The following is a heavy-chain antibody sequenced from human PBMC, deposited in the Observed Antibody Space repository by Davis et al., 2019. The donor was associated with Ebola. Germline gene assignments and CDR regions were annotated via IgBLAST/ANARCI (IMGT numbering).Heavy chain of an antibody. J-gene: IGHJ4*02. CDR1: GYTFTNSD. Sequence: AASVKVSCKASGYTFTNSDMNWVRQAPGQGLEWMGWISTTTGTPTYAQGFTGRFVFSLDTSVSTADLQISGLKAEDTAVYYCARAGELDYWSQGTLVTVSS. CDR2: ISTTTGTP. CDR3: ARAGELDY. V-gene: IGHV7-4-1*02. D-gene: IGHD1-14*01.